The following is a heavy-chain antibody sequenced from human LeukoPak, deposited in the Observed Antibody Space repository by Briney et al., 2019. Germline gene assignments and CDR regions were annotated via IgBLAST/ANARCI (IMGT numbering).Heavy chain of an antibody. CDR3: AREGESGEDFDY. V-gene: IGHV1-8*01. CDR1: GYTFTSYD. J-gene: IGHJ4*02. Sequence: ASVKVSCKASGYTFTSYDINWVRQAPGQGLKWMGWMNPNSGNTDYAQKFQGRVTMTRNTSISTAYMELSSLRSEDTAVYYCAREGESGEDFDYWGQGTLVTVSS. D-gene: IGHD3-16*01. CDR2: MNPNSGNT.